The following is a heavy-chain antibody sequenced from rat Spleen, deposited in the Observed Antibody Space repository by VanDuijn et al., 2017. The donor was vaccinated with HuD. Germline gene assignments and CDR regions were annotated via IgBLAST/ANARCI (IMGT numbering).Heavy chain of an antibody. V-gene: IGHV5-22*01. CDR2: ISYGDTSGHSST. CDR3: ARQRGPSWFAY. CDR1: GFTFSDYG. J-gene: IGHJ3*01. Sequence: EVQLVESGGGLVQPGRSMKLSCAASGFTFSDYGMAWVRQAPTKGLEWVATISYGDTSGHSSTYYRDSVKGRFTLSRDNAKSTLYLQMNSLRSEDTATYYCARQRGPSWFAYWGQGTLVTVSS. D-gene: IGHD3-1*01.